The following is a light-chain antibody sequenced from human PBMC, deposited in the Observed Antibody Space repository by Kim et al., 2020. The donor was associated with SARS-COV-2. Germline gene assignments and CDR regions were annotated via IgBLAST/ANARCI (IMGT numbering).Light chain of an antibody. J-gene: IGKJ2*01. V-gene: IGKV1-5*03. CDR3: QQYNSYSPYT. CDR1: QSISSW. CDR2: KAS. Sequence: ATVGDRVTITYRASQSISSWLAWYQQKPGKAPKLLIYKASSLESGVPSRFSGSGSGTEFTLTISSLQPDDFATYYCQQYNSYSPYTFGQGTKLEIK.